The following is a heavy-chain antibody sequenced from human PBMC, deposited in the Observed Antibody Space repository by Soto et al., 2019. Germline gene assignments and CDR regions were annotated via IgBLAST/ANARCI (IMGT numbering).Heavy chain of an antibody. D-gene: IGHD3-10*01. CDR3: AKGGPRITIRAFDI. CDR2: INASGGST. Sequence: QVQLVQSGAEVKKPGASVKVSCKASGYTFTSYYMHWVRQAPGQGLERMGIINASGGSTSYAQTFHGRVTMTRDTSTRTFYKELSSLRSEDTAVYYCAKGGPRITIRAFDIWGQGTMVTVSS. CDR1: GYTFTSYY. V-gene: IGHV1-46*01. J-gene: IGHJ3*02.